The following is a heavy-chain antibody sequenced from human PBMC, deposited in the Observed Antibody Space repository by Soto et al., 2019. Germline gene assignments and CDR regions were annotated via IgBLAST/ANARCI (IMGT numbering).Heavy chain of an antibody. D-gene: IGHD3-3*01. J-gene: IGHJ4*02. CDR3: TTDAFSSLGYEGFVDY. Sequence: EVQLVESGGGLVKPGGSLRLSCAASGFTFSNAWMNWVRQAPGKGLEWVGRIKSKTDVGTTDYAAPVKGRFTISRDDSKNTLYLQMNSLKTEDTAVYYCTTDAFSSLGYEGFVDYWGQGTLVTVSS. V-gene: IGHV3-15*07. CDR1: GFTFSNAW. CDR2: IKSKTDVGTT.